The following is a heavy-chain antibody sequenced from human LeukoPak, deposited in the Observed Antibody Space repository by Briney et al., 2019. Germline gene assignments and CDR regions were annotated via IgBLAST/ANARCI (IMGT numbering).Heavy chain of an antibody. CDR3: ASERPSSSWYDY. Sequence: GGSLRLSCATSGFTFSSHWMTWVRQAPGKGLEWVANIHPDGHEQYYAAAVRGRFTITRDSAKKALYLQMNSLRLEDTAVYYCASERPSSSWYDYWGQGTLVTVSS. D-gene: IGHD6-13*01. CDR2: IHPDGHEQ. J-gene: IGHJ4*02. CDR1: GFTFSSHW. V-gene: IGHV3-7*01.